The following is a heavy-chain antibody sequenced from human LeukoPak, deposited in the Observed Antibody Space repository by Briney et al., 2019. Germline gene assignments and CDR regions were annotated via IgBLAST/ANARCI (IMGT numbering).Heavy chain of an antibody. Sequence: ASVEVSCKASGYTFTSYGISWVRQAPGQGLEWMGWISAYNGNTNYAQKLQGRVTMTTDTSTSTAYMELRSLRSDDTAVYYCARSGGYSSSWTPGDYWGQGTLVTVSS. D-gene: IGHD6-13*01. CDR2: ISAYNGNT. V-gene: IGHV1-18*01. J-gene: IGHJ4*02. CDR1: GYTFTSYG. CDR3: ARSGGYSSSWTPGDY.